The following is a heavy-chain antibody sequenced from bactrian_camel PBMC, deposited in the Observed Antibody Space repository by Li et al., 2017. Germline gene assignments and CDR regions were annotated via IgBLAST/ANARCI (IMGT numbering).Heavy chain of an antibody. CDR1: GYAYSSHC. D-gene: IGHD6*01. V-gene: IGHV3S26*01. Sequence: HVQLVESGGGSVQAGGSLRLSCVASGYAYSSHCMGWVRQAPGKEREGVAAIGQHGDTSYADSVKGRFTISRDNIRNTLYLQMNSLKPEDTAMYYCAARDPSVVADVYTFLGCRLTADFSYWGQGTQVTVS. J-gene: IGHJ6*01. CDR2: IGQHGDT. CDR3: AARDPSVVADVYTFLGCRLTADFSY.